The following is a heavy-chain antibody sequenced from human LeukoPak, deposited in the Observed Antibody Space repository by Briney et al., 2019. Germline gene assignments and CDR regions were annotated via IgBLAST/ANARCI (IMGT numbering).Heavy chain of an antibody. CDR3: ARSVSLASSSLRWFDP. D-gene: IGHD6-13*01. J-gene: IGHJ5*02. V-gene: IGHV4-34*01. CDR2: INHSGST. Sequence: SETLSLTCAVYGGSFSGYYWSWIRQPPGKGLEWIGEINHSGSTNYNPSLKSRATISVDTSKNQFSLKLSSVTAADTAVYYCARSVSLASSSLRWFDPWGQGTLVTVSS. CDR1: GGSFSGYY.